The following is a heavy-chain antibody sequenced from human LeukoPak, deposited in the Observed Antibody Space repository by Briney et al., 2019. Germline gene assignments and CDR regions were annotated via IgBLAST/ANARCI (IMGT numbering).Heavy chain of an antibody. CDR2: IKQEGSEK. Sequence: PGGSLRLSCAASGFTFSRDWMSWVRQAPGKGLGWGANIKQEGSEKYYVDSVKGRFTISRANAKNSLYLQMTSLRAEDTAVYYCARDPGIAAAGPYYYYMDVWGKGTTVTVSS. J-gene: IGHJ6*03. D-gene: IGHD6-13*01. CDR3: ARDPGIAAAGPYYYYMDV. CDR1: GFTFSRDW. V-gene: IGHV3-7*01.